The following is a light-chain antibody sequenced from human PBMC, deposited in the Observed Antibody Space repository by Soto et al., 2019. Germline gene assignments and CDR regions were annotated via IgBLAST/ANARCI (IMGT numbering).Light chain of an antibody. J-gene: IGKJ2*01. CDR3: QKYHSVAYT. CDR1: QGISDY. Sequence: DIQMTQSPSSLTASVGDRVTITFRASQGISDYLAGYQQRPGKVPNLLIYDASTLQSGVPSRFSGRRSGTDFTLTISSLQPEDVATYYCQKYHSVAYTFGQGTKLEI. V-gene: IGKV1-27*01. CDR2: DAS.